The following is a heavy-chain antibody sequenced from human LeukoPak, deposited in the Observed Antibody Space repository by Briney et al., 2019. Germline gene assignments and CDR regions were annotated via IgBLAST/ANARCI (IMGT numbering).Heavy chain of an antibody. J-gene: IGHJ3*02. V-gene: IGHV4-34*01. CDR2: INHSGST. CDR3: ARSGGRGEMATIFGAFDI. Sequence: PSETLSLTCAVYGGSFSGYYWSWIRQPPGKGLEWIGEINHSGSTNYNPSLKSRVTISVDTSKNQFSLKLSSVTAADTAVYYCARSGGRGEMATIFGAFDIWGQGTMVTAS. D-gene: IGHD5-24*01. CDR1: GGSFSGYY.